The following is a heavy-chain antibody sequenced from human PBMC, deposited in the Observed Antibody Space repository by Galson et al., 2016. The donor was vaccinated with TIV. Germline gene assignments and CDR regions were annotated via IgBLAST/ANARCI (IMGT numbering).Heavy chain of an antibody. CDR1: GYSFTTYA. J-gene: IGHJ5*02. CDR2: INAGNSNT. V-gene: IGHV1-3*01. D-gene: IGHD2-21*01. CDR3: ARPPYCGGDCYKYDR. Sequence: VKVSCKASGYSFTTYAMHWVRQAPGQGLEWMGCINAGNSNTKYSQKFQGRPTITRDTFASTAYMELSSLTSADTAVYYCARPPYCGGDCYKYDRWGQGTLVTVSS.